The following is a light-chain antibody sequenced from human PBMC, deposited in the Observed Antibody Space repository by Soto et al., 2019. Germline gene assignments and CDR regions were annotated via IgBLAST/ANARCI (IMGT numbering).Light chain of an antibody. J-gene: IGKJ4*01. CDR2: GAS. Sequence: EIVMTQSPVTLSLSPGERATLSCRASQTISYNLAWYQQKPGQPPRLLIYGASTRATGIPARFSGSGSGTEYTLTISSLQSEDFAVYYCQQYNYWPPVTFGRGTRVEI. CDR3: QQYNYWPPVT. CDR1: QTISYN. V-gene: IGKV3-15*01.